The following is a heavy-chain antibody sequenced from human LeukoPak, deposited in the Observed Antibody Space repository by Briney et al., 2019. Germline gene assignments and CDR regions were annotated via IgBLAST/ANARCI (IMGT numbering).Heavy chain of an antibody. CDR3: ARGAYSSGWYDWFDP. CDR2: IWYDGSNK. D-gene: IGHD6-19*01. V-gene: IGHV3-33*08. Sequence: GGSLRLSCAVSGFIFSNYAMSWVRQAPGKGLEWVAVIWYDGSNKYYADSVKGRFTISRDNSKNTLYLQMNSLRAEDTAVYYCARGAYSSGWYDWFDPWGQGTLVTVSS. CDR1: GFIFSNYA. J-gene: IGHJ5*02.